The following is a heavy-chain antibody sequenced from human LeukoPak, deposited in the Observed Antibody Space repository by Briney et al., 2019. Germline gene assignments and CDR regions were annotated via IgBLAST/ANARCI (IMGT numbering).Heavy chain of an antibody. D-gene: IGHD3-10*01. Sequence: PGRSLRLSCAASGFTFSSYAMHWVRQAPGKGLEWVAVISYDGSNKYYADSVKGRFTISRDNSKNTLYLQMNSLRAEDTAVYYCASYYGSGSYYSWLDYWGQGTLVTVSS. J-gene: IGHJ4*02. CDR2: ISYDGSNK. CDR1: GFTFSSYA. CDR3: ASYYGSGSYYSWLDY. V-gene: IGHV3-30*04.